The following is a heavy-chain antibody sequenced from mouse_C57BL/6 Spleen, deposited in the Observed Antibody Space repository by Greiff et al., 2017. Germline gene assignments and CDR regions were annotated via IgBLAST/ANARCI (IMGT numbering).Heavy chain of an antibody. J-gene: IGHJ2*01. D-gene: IGHD2-5*01. CDR2: IDPSDSYT. CDR3: ARRAYYSNSYYFDD. V-gene: IGHV1-69*01. CDR1: GYTFTSYW. Sequence: VQLQQPGAELVMPGASVKLSCTASGYTFTSYWMHWVKQRPGQGLEWIGEIDPSDSYTNYNQKFKGKSTLTVDKSSSTAYMQLSSLASEDSAVYYCARRAYYSNSYYFDDWGQGTTLSVAS.